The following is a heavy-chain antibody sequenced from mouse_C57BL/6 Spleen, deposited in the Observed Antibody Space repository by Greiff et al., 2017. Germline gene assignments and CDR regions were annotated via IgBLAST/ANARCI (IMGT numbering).Heavy chain of an antibody. CDR2: IWSGGST. CDR1: GFSLTSYG. V-gene: IGHV2-2*01. J-gene: IGHJ1*03. D-gene: IGHD1-1*01. CDR3: ASYYYGDWYFDV. Sequence: VKLQESGPGLVQPSQSLSITCTVSGFSLTSYGVHWVRQSPGKGLEWLGVIWSGGSTDYNAAFISRLSISKDNSKSQVFFKMNSLQADDTAIYYCASYYYGDWYFDVWGTGTTVTVSS.